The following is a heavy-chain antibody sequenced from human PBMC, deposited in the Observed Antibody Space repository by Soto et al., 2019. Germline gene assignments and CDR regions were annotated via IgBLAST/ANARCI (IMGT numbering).Heavy chain of an antibody. CDR2: IISIFGTA. V-gene: IGHV1-69*12. D-gene: IGHD2-2*01. J-gene: IGHJ6*02. Sequence: QVPLVQSGAEVKKPGSSVKVSCKASGGTFSSYAISWVRQAPGQGLEWMGGIISIFGTANYAQKFQGRVTITADESTSTAYMELSSLRSEDTAVYYCARHVPAAGYYYGMDVWGQGTTVTFSS. CDR1: GGTFSSYA. CDR3: ARHVPAAGYYYGMDV.